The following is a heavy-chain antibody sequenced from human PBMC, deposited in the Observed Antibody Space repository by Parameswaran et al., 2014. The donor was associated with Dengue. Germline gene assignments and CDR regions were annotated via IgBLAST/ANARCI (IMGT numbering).Heavy chain of an antibody. J-gene: IGHJ4*02. D-gene: IGHD2-2*02. CDR2: INPNSGGT. V-gene: IGHV1-2*02. Sequence: WVRQAPGQGLEWMGWINPNSGGTNYAQKFQGRVTMTRDTSISTAYMELSRLRSDDTAVYYCARVPPNVVVPAAIRGDYWGQGTLVTVSS. CDR3: ARVPPNVVVPAAIRGDY.